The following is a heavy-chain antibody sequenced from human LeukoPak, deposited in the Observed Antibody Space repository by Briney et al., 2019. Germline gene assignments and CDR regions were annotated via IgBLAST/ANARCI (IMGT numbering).Heavy chain of an antibody. J-gene: IGHJ4*02. V-gene: IGHV3-23*01. D-gene: IGHD3-22*01. CDR3: ARARYYYDSSGYPGY. CDR1: GFTFSSYA. CDR2: ISGSGGST. Sequence: GGSLRLSCAASGFTFSSYAMSWVRQAPGKGLEWVSAISGSGGSTYYADSVKGRFTISRDNAKNSLYLQMNSLRAEDTAVYYCARARYYYDSSGYPGYWGQGTLVTVSS.